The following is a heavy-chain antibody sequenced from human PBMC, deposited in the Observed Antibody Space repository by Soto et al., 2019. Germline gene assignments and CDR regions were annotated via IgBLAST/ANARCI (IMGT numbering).Heavy chain of an antibody. CDR3: ARLVPDCTNGVCYINNYYYGMDV. J-gene: IGHJ6*02. CDR1: GYSFTSYW. Sequence: PGESLKISCKGSGYSFTSYWIGWVRQMPGKGLEWMGSIYPGDSDTRYSPSFQGQVTISADKSISTAYLQWSSMKASDTAMYYCARLVPDCTNGVCYINNYYYGMDVWGQGTTVTVSS. CDR2: IYPGDSDT. D-gene: IGHD2-8*01. V-gene: IGHV5-51*01.